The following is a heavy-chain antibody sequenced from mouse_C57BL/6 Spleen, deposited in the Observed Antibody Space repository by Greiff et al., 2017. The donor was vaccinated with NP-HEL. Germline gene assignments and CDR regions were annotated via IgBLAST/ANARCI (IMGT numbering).Heavy chain of an antibody. CDR2: IDPNSGGT. Sequence: VKLQESGAELVKPGASVKLSCKASGYTFTSYWMHWVKQRPGRGLEWIGRIDPNSGGTKYNEKFKSKATLTVDKPSSTAYMQLSSLTSEDSAVYYCARESGTGSFSMDYWGQGTSVTVSS. CDR1: GYTFTSYW. J-gene: IGHJ4*01. V-gene: IGHV1-72*01. CDR3: ARESGTGSFSMDY. D-gene: IGHD1-3*01.